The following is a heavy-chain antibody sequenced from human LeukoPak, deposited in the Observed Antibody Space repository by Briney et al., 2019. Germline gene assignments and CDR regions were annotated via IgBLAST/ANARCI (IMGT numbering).Heavy chain of an antibody. Sequence: ASGKVSCKASGYTFTGYYMHWVRQAPGQGLEWMGCSNPNSGGTNYAQKFQGRVTMTRDTSISTAYMELSRLRSDDTAVYYCARGKNYDSSGYYFYVWGQGTLVTVSS. CDR3: ARGKNYDSSGYYFYV. V-gene: IGHV1-2*02. CDR2: SNPNSGGT. J-gene: IGHJ4*02. D-gene: IGHD3-22*01. CDR1: GYTFTGYY.